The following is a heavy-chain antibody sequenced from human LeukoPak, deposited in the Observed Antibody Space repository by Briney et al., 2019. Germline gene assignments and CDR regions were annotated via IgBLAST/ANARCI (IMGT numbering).Heavy chain of an antibody. Sequence: GRSLRLSCAASGFTFSSYAMHWVRQAPGKGLEWVALISYDGGSKYYADSTKGRFTISRDNSKNTLYLEIKSLRGEDTAVYYCARDRMVRGVIIGGEFDYWGQGTLVTVSS. V-gene: IGHV3-30-3*01. J-gene: IGHJ4*02. CDR3: ARDRMVRGVIIGGEFDY. D-gene: IGHD3-10*01. CDR1: GFTFSSYA. CDR2: ISYDGGSK.